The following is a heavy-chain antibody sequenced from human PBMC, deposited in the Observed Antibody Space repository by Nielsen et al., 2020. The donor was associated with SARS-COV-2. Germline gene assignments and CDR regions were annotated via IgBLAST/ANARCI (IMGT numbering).Heavy chain of an antibody. V-gene: IGHV3-33*01. CDR1: GFTFSSYG. CDR3: ARSYYDYYFDY. D-gene: IGHD5-12*01. Sequence: GESLKISCAASGFTFSSYGMHWVRQAPGKGLEWVAVIWYDGSNKYYADSVKGRFTISRDNSKNTLYLQMHSLRAEDTAVYYCARSYYDYYFDYWGQGTLVTVSS. CDR2: IWYDGSNK. J-gene: IGHJ4*02.